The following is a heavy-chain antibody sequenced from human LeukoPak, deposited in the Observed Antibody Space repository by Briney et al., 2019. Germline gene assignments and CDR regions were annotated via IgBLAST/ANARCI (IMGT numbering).Heavy chain of an antibody. CDR3: ARLRGSSLDEWYFDY. Sequence: GEPLNISCKSSGYSFTDYLIWWVRELRGKGLDWLGIIFPVISDTRYSPSSRCQVTMSVDKSISTAYLQRSSLEASDTATYYCARLRGSSLDEWYFDYWGQGTQVTVSS. D-gene: IGHD6-13*01. V-gene: IGHV5-51*01. CDR1: GYSFTDYL. CDR2: IFPVISDT. J-gene: IGHJ4*02.